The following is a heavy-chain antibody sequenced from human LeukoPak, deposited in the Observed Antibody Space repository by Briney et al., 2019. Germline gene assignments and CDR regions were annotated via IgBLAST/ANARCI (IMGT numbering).Heavy chain of an antibody. J-gene: IGHJ4*02. CDR2: INSDGGNT. V-gene: IGHV3-74*01. D-gene: IGHD3-10*01. CDR1: GFTFSNYW. Sequence: GGSLRLTCAASGFTFSNYWMHWVRQTPGKGLVWVSRINSDGGNTNYADSVKGRFTVSRDNAKNTLYLQINSLRVKDTALYYCVRGGSSVSFDYWGQGTLVAVSS. CDR3: VRGGSSVSFDY.